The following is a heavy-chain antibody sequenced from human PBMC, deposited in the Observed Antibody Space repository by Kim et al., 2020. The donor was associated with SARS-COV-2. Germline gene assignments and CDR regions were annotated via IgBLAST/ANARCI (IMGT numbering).Heavy chain of an antibody. CDR1: GFTFSSYG. D-gene: IGHD3-10*01. J-gene: IGHJ4*01. Sequence: GGSLRLSCAASGFTFSSYGMHWVRQAPGKGLEWVAVISYDGSNKYYADSVKGRFTISRDNSKNTLYLQMNSLRAEDTAVYYCAKEVRLLWFGETYFDYWG. CDR2: ISYDGSNK. CDR3: AKEVRLLWFGETYFDY. V-gene: IGHV3-30*18.